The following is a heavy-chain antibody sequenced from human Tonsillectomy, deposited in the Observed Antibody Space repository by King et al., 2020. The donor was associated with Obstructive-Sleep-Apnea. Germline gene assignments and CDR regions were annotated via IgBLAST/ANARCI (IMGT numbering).Heavy chain of an antibody. D-gene: IGHD3-22*01. CDR1: GFKFDDYG. CDR2: TNWHGGST. Sequence: DVQLVESGGGVVRPGGSMRLSCTVSGFKFDDYGMAWVRQAPGKGLEWVSSTNWHGGSTGYADSVKGRFTMSRDNVKRVLYLQMDSLRDEDTAYYHCAREVNYDDSSAVGNWFDPWGQGTLVIVSS. CDR3: AREVNYDDSSAVGNWFDP. J-gene: IGHJ5*02. V-gene: IGHV3-20*01.